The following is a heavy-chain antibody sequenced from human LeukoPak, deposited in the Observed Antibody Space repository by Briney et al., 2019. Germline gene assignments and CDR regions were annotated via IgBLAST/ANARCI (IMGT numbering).Heavy chain of an antibody. CDR2: FYYSGST. Sequence: PSETLSLTCTVSGGSVSSGSYYWSWIRQPPGKGLEWIGNFYYSGSTHYNPSLKSRVTISFNTSKNQFSLKLTSVSAADTAVYFCARGGYSSGWNYNWFDPWGQGTLVTVSS. J-gene: IGHJ5*02. V-gene: IGHV4-61*01. CDR3: ARGGYSSGWNYNWFDP. CDR1: GGSVSSGSYY. D-gene: IGHD6-19*01.